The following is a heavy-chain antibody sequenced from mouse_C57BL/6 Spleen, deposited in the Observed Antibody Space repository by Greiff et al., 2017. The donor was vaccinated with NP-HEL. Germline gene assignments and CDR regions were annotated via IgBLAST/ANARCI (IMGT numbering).Heavy chain of an antibody. CDR1: GYTFTDYY. CDR2: INPNNGGT. CDR3: ARSITTVVEYFDV. V-gene: IGHV1-18*01. D-gene: IGHD1-1*01. Sequence: VQLQQSGPELVKPGASVKIPCKASGYTFTDYYMDWVKQSHGKSLEWIGDINPNNGGTIYNQKFKGKATLTVDKSSSTAYMELRSLTSEDTAVYYCARSITTVVEYFDVWGTGTTVTVSS. J-gene: IGHJ1*03.